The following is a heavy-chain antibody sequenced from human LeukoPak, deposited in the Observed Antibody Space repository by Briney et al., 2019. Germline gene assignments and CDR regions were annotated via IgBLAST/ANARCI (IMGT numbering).Heavy chain of an antibody. D-gene: IGHD2-15*01. V-gene: IGHV4-59*01. Sequence: SETLSLTCTVSGGSITSYYWSWVRQPPGKGLEWIGYIHSSGSTNSNPSLKSRVIISADTSKNQFSLKLSSVSAADTAVYYCTSLGDSYYYYMDVWGKGTTVTVSS. CDR2: IHSSGST. J-gene: IGHJ6*03. CDR3: TSLGDSYYYYMDV. CDR1: GGSITSYY.